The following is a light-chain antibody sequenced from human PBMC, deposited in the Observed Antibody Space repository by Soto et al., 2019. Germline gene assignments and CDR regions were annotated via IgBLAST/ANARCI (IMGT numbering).Light chain of an antibody. J-gene: IGKJ1*01. CDR2: GAS. CDR3: QQYNNWPRT. V-gene: IGKV3-15*01. Sequence: EIVMTQSPATLSVSPGERATLSCRASQSVGINVAWYQQKPGQAPRLLIYGASSRATGVPARFSGSGSGTEFTLTITRLQSEDSAVYFCQQYNNWPRTFGQGTKVDFK. CDR1: QSVGIN.